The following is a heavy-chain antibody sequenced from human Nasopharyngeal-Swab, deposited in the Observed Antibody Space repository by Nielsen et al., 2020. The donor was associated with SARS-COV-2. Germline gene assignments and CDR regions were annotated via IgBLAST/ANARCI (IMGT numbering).Heavy chain of an antibody. V-gene: IGHV3-7*01. D-gene: IGHD3-3*02. CDR3: ARDSIALFDY. CDR1: GFSFSSYW. J-gene: IGHJ4*02. CDR2: IKQDGSEK. Sequence: GGPLSLCCAVSGFSFSSYWMSWVRQAPGKGLEWVANIKQDGSEKYYVDSVKGRFTISRDNAKNSLYLQMNSLRAEDTAVYYCARDSIALFDYWGQGTLVTVSS.